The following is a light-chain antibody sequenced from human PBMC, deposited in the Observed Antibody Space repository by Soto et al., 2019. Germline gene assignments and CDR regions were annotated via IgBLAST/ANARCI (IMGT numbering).Light chain of an antibody. Sequence: EIVMTQSPATLSVSPGERATLSCRASQIVSSNLAWYQQKPGQAPRHLMYGASTRATGIPDRFSGSGSGTEFTLTISSLQSEDFAVYYCQQHNNWPPWTFGQGTKVEIK. CDR3: QQHNNWPPWT. V-gene: IGKV3-15*01. CDR1: QIVSSN. J-gene: IGKJ1*01. CDR2: GAS.